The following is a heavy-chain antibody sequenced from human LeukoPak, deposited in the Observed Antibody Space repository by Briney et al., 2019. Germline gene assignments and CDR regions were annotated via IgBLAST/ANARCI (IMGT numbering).Heavy chain of an antibody. CDR2: MNPNSGGT. V-gene: IGHV1-2*02. J-gene: IGHJ6*02. Sequence: ASVKVSCKASGYTFTSYDINWVRQATGQGLEWMGWMNPNSGGTNYAQKFQGRVTMTRDTSISTAYMELSRLRSDDTAVYYCARALKEEYYYYYGMDVWGQGTTVTVSS. CDR1: GYTFTSYD. CDR3: ARALKEEYYYYYGMDV.